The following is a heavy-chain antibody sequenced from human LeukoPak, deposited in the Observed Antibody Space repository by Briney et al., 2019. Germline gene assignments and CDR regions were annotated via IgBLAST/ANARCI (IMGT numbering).Heavy chain of an antibody. CDR1: GFTFSSYI. CDR2: ISSSSSYI. V-gene: IGHV3-21*01. D-gene: IGHD6-19*01. J-gene: IGHJ6*02. Sequence: GGSLRLSCAASGFTFSSYIMNWVRQAPGKGLEWVSSISSSSSYIYYADSVKGRFTISRDNAKNSLYLQMNSLRAEDTAVYYCARDQVAGDATYYYGMDVWGQGTTVTVSS. CDR3: ARDQVAGDATYYYGMDV.